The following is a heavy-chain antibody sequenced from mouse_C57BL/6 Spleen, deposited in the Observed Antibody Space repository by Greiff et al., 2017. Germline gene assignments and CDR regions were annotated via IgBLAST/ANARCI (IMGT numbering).Heavy chain of an antibody. Sequence: EVKLVESGGGLVKPGGSLKLSCAASGFTFSDYGMHWVRQAPEKGLEWVAYISSGSSTLYYADTVKGRFTISRDNAKNTLFLQMTSLRSEDTAMYYCARHATTEGGMDYWGQGTSVTVSS. CDR2: ISSGSSTL. J-gene: IGHJ4*01. CDR1: GFTFSDYG. D-gene: IGHD1-1*01. V-gene: IGHV5-17*01. CDR3: ARHATTEGGMDY.